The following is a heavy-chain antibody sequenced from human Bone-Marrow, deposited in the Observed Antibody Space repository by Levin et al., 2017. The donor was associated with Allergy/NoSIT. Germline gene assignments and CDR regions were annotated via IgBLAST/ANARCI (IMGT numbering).Heavy chain of an antibody. J-gene: IGHJ4*02. Sequence: GGSLRLSCAASGFTFSSYWMSWVRQAPGKGLEWVANIKQDGSEKYYVDSVKGRFTISRDNAKNSLYLQMNSLRAEDTAVYYCASQRWRNSSGWSPGYLDYWGQGTLVTVSS. CDR3: ASQRWRNSSGWSPGYLDY. V-gene: IGHV3-7*01. CDR2: IKQDGSEK. D-gene: IGHD6-19*01. CDR1: GFTFSSYW.